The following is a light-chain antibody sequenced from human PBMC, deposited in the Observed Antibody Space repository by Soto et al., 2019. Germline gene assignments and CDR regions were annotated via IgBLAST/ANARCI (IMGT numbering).Light chain of an antibody. V-gene: IGKV3-15*01. CDR1: QSVTSN. J-gene: IGKJ1*01. CDR3: QQYHNWWT. CDR2: GAS. Sequence: EIVMTQPPATLSVSPGERATLSCRASQSVTSNLAWYQQKPGQAPRLLIYGASTRATGIPGRFSGSGSGTEFTLTISSLQSEDFAVYYCQQYHNWWTFGQGTKVDIK.